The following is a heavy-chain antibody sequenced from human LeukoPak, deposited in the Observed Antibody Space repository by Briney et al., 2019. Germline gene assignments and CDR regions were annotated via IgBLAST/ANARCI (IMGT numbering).Heavy chain of an antibody. Sequence: PSETLSLTCTVSGGSISSSSYYWGWIRQPPGKGLEWIGSIYYSGSTYYNPSLKSRVTISVDTSKNQFSLKLSSVTAADTAAYYCARAHYDFWSGYFDYWGQGTLVTVSS. V-gene: IGHV4-39*01. J-gene: IGHJ4*02. D-gene: IGHD3-3*01. CDR3: ARAHYDFWSGYFDY. CDR2: IYYSGST. CDR1: GGSISSSSYY.